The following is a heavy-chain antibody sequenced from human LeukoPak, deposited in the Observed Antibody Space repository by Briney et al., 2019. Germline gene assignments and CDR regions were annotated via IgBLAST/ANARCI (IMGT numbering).Heavy chain of an antibody. Sequence: SETLSLTCGVSDYSIHSGHHWAWIRQPPGNGLEWIGSIDHSGNTYYNASLRSRVAISVDTSKNQLSLKLTSVTAADTAVYYCVRRAGYLDLWGQGTQVTVSS. V-gene: IGHV4-38-2*01. D-gene: IGHD5-18*01. J-gene: IGHJ5*02. CDR2: IDHSGNT. CDR3: VRRAGYLDL. CDR1: DYSIHSGHH.